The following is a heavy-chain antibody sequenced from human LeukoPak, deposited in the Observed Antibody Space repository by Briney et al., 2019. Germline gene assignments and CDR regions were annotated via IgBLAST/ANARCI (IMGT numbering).Heavy chain of an antibody. CDR3: SVMVRGVIINSKVYV. CDR1: GDSVSSNSAA. CDR2: TYYRSRWYN. V-gene: IGHV6-1*01. D-gene: IGHD3-10*01. J-gene: IGHJ4*02. Sequence: SQTLSLTCAISGDSVSSNSAAWNWIRQSPSRGLEWLGRTYYRSRWYNDYAVSVKSRITINPDTSKNQFTLQLSSVTPEDTAVYYCSVMVRGVIINSKVYVWGQGTLVTVSS.